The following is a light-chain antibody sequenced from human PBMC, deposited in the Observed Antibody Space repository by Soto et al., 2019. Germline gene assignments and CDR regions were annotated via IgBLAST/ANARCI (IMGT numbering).Light chain of an antibody. CDR1: NIGSKS. J-gene: IGLJ2*01. Sequence: SYELTQPPSVSVAPGQTARITCGGNNIGSKSVHWYQQKPGQAPVLVVYDDSDRPSGIPELFSGSNSGNTATLTISRVEAGDEADYYCQVWDSSSDHVVFGGGTKVTVL. CDR2: DDS. CDR3: QVWDSSSDHVV. V-gene: IGLV3-21*02.